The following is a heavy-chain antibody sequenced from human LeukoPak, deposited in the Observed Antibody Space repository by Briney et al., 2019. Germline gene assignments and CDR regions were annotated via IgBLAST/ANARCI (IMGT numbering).Heavy chain of an antibody. CDR1: GASVSSYY. V-gene: IGHV4-4*07. CDR3: ARDFDFGGYYYYMDV. CDR2: LYTSGST. Sequence: SETLSLTCTVSGASVSSYYWSWIRQPAGKGLEWIGRLYTSGSTNYNPSLKSRVTVSVDTSKNQFSLKLTSVTAADTAVYYCARDFDFGGYYYYMDVWGKGTTVTVSS. D-gene: IGHD3-10*01. J-gene: IGHJ6*03.